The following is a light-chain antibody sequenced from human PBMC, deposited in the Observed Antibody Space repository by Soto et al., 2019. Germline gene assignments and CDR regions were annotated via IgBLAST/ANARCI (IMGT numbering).Light chain of an antibody. J-gene: IGKJ4*01. V-gene: IGKV3-11*01. CDR1: QSVSSY. CDR2: DAS. CDR3: QQRSKSALT. Sequence: EIVLTQSPATLSLSPGERATLSCRASQSVSSYLAWYQQKPGQAPRLLIYDASNRAAGIPARFSGSGCGTDLTLTIISLEHEYCAVYYCQQRSKSALTFGVGTKVEIK.